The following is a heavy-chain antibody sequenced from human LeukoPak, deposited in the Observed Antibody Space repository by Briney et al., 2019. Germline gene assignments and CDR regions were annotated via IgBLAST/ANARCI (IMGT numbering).Heavy chain of an antibody. V-gene: IGHV4-59*01. CDR1: GGSISSDY. D-gene: IGHD6-19*01. CDR2: IHYSGSS. Sequence: SETLSLTCTVSGGSISSDYWSWIRHPPGKGLEWIGYIHYSGSSNYNPSLKSRVTMSVGTSKKQSSLELRSVTTADTAVYYCTRGSGWYHFWGQGTLVTVSS. J-gene: IGHJ4*02. CDR3: TRGSGWYHF.